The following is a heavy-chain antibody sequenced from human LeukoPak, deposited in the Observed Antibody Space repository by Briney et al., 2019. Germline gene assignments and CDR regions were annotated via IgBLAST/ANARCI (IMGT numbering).Heavy chain of an antibody. J-gene: IGHJ3*02. D-gene: IGHD6-13*01. V-gene: IGHV3-9*01. CDR2: ISWNSGSI. CDR1: GFTFDDYA. Sequence: PGGSLRLSCAASGFTFDDYAMHWVRQAPGKGLEWVSGISWNSGSIGYADSVKGRFTISRDNAKNTLYLQMNSLRAEDTAVYYCTRGNLAAGGAFDIWGQGTVVTVSS. CDR3: TRGNLAAGGAFDI.